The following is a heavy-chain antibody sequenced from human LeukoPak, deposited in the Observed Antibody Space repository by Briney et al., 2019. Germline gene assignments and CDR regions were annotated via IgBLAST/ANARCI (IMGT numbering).Heavy chain of an antibody. D-gene: IGHD5-12*01. J-gene: IGHJ6*04. CDR3: ARGRGVGV. CDR1: GFTFADYW. V-gene: IGHV3-7*01. CDR2: INRDGSEK. Sequence: GGSLRLSCAASGFTFADYWMTWVRQAPGKGLEWVANINRDGSEKYYVDSVKGRFTISRDNAKNSLYLEINSLRAEDTAVFYCARGRGVGVWGKGTTVTVSS.